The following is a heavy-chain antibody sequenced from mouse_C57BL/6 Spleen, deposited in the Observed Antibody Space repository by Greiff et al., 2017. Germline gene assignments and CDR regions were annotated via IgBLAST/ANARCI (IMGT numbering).Heavy chain of an antibody. D-gene: IGHD2-4*01. CDR1: GFTFTDYY. J-gene: IGHJ3*01. CDR3: ASPDYDVAWFAY. Sequence: EVHLVESGGGLVQPGGSLSLSCAASGFTFTDYYMSWVRQPPGKALEWFGFIRNKANGYTTEYSASVKGRFTISRDNSQSILYLQMNALRAEDSATYYCASPDYDVAWFAYWGQGTLVTVSA. CDR2: IRNKANGYTT. V-gene: IGHV7-3*01.